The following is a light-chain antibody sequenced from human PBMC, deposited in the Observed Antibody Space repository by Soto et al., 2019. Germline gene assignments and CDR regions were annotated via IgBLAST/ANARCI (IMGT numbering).Light chain of an antibody. Sequence: PSSLSASVGDRVTIACRTSQSISHYLNWYQQKPGKAPELLIYDASTLESGVPSRFSGSGSGTEFSLTISSLQPDDFATFYCQQYSSFSRTFGQGTRWIS. CDR1: QSISHY. CDR3: QQYSSFSRT. V-gene: IGKV1-5*01. J-gene: IGKJ1*01. CDR2: DAS.